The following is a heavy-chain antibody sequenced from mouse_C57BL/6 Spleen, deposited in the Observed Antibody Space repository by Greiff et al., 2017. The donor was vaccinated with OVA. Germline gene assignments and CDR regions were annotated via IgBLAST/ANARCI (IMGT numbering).Heavy chain of an antibody. CDR3: TRPLDGYYRPFAY. J-gene: IGHJ3*01. Sequence: EVKVEESGGGLVQPGGSMKLSCAASGFTFSDAWMDWVRQSPEKGLEWVAEIRNKANNHATYYAESVKGRFTISRDDSKSSVYLQMNSLRAEDTGIYYCTRPLDGYYRPFAYWGQGTLVTVSA. D-gene: IGHD2-3*01. V-gene: IGHV6-6*01. CDR2: IRNKANNHAT. CDR1: GFTFSDAW.